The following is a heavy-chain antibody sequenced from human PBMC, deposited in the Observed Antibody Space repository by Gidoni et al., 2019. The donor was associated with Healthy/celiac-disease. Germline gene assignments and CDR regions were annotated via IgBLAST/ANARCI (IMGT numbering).Heavy chain of an antibody. CDR3: ARDTIVVVVAAATETSYYYYGMDV. V-gene: IGHV1-18*01. D-gene: IGHD2-15*01. CDR2: TRAYNGNT. J-gene: IGHJ6*02. CDR1: GYTFTSYG. Sequence: QVPLVQSRAEVKKPGPSGKVSCKASGYTFTSYGISWVRQAPGQGLEWMGWTRAYNGNTNYAQKLQGRVTMTTDTSTSTAYMELRSLRSDDTAVYYCARDTIVVVVAAATETSYYYYGMDVWGQGTTVTVSS.